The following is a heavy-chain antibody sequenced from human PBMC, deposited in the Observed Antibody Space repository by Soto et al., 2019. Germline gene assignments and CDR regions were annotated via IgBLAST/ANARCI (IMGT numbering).Heavy chain of an antibody. Sequence: GGSLRLSCAAFGFDFSSYGMHWVRQTPGKGLEWVAVLGFDGGGRYYADSVKGRFTISRDNSKNTLYLQMNSLRAEDTAVYYCAKDPSWAASWFDPWGQGTLVTVSS. CDR1: GFDFSSYG. CDR3: AKDPSWAASWFDP. CDR2: LGFDGGGR. D-gene: IGHD2-2*01. J-gene: IGHJ5*02. V-gene: IGHV3-33*06.